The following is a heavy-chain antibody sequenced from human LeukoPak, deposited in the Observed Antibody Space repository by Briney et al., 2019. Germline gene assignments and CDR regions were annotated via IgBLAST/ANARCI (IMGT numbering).Heavy chain of an antibody. J-gene: IGHJ4*02. V-gene: IGHV3-30-3*01. CDR3: ARVSYDSSDDY. D-gene: IGHD3-22*01. Sequence: PGRSLRLSCAASGFTFSSYAMHWVRQAPGKGLEWVAVISYDGSNKYYADSVKGRFTISRDNSKNTLYLQMNSLRAEDTAVYYCARVSYDSSDDYWGQGTLVTVSS. CDR2: ISYDGSNK. CDR1: GFTFSSYA.